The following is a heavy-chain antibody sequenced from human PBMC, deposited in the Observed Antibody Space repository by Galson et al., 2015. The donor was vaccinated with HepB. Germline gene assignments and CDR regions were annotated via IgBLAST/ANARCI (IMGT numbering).Heavy chain of an antibody. CDR3: AKVYSSAWYTGLGY. Sequence: SLRLSCAVSGFTVSSNYMNWVRQAPGKGLEWVSVIYSDGRTYYADSVKGRFTISRDNSKNTLYLQMNSLRAEDTAVYYCAKVYSSAWYTGLGYWGQGTLVIVSS. V-gene: IGHV3-53*01. CDR2: IYSDGRT. CDR1: GFTVSSNY. J-gene: IGHJ4*02. D-gene: IGHD6-19*01.